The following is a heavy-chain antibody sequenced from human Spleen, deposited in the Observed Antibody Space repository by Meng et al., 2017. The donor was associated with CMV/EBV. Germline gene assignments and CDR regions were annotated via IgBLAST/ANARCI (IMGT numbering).Heavy chain of an antibody. Sequence: KASGYNFNIYGITWMRQAPGQGLEWVGWVSAENGDTDYGQKFQGRVTVTADTFTNTAYMEIRSLRSDDSAMYYCARAGAAVTTNFDFWGQGTLVTVSS. V-gene: IGHV1-18*01. CDR2: VSAENGDT. J-gene: IGHJ4*02. CDR1: GYNFNIYG. D-gene: IGHD4-17*01. CDR3: ARAGAAVTTNFDF.